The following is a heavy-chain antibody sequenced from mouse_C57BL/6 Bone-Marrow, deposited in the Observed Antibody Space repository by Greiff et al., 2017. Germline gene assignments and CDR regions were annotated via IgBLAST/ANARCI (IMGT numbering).Heavy chain of an antibody. CDR1: GFNIKDDY. CDR2: IDPENGDT. Sequence: EVQLQQSGAELVRPGASVKLSCTASGFNIKDDYMHWVKQRPEQGLEWIGWIDPENGDTEYASKFQGKATITADTSSNTAYLQLSSLTSEDTAVYYCTTRYPSLYSMDYWGQGTSVTVSS. V-gene: IGHV14-4*01. CDR3: TTRYPSLYSMDY. J-gene: IGHJ4*01. D-gene: IGHD1-1*01.